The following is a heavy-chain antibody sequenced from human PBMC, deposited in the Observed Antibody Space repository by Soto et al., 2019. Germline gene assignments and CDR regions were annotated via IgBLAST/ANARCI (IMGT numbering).Heavy chain of an antibody. CDR2: IYSGGST. D-gene: IGHD3-10*01. CDR3: AKDPPRRTMVRGSMDV. J-gene: IGHJ6*02. Sequence: EVQLVETGGGLIQPGGSLRLSCAASGFTVSSNYMSWVRQAPGKGLEWVSVIYSGGSTYYADSVKGRFTISRDNSKNTLYLQMNSLRAEDTAVYYCAKDPPRRTMVRGSMDVWGQGTTVTVSS. V-gene: IGHV3-53*02. CDR1: GFTVSSNY.